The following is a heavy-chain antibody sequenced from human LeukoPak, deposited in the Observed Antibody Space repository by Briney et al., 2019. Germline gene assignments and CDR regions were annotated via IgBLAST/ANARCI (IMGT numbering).Heavy chain of an antibody. D-gene: IGHD3-10*01. V-gene: IGHV3-15*01. CDR3: STQLWFGELILFDY. CDR2: IKSKTDGGTT. J-gene: IGHJ4*02. CDR1: GFTFSNAW. Sequence: SGGSLRLSCAASGFTFSNAWMSWVRQAPGKGLEWVGRIKSKTDGGTTDYAAPVKGRFTISRDDSKNTLYLQMNSLKTEDTAVYYCSTQLWFGELILFDYWGQGTLVSVSS.